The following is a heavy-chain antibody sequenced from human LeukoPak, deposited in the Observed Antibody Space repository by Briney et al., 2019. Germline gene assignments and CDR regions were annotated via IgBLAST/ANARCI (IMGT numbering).Heavy chain of an antibody. CDR3: AKGRLVPAALLDY. D-gene: IGHD2-2*01. CDR1: GFTLNGYA. V-gene: IGHV3-23*01. CDR2: ISGSGDTT. J-gene: IGHJ4*02. Sequence: GSLRLSRASSGFTLNGYAMAWVRQVPGKGLEWVTSISGSGDTTDYADSVKGRFTISRDNSKNTLFLQMNSLRADDTAVYYCAKGRLVPAALLDYWGQGTLVTVSS.